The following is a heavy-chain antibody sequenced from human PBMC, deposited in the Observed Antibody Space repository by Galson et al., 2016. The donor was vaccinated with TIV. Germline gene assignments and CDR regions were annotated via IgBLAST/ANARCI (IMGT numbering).Heavy chain of an antibody. V-gene: IGHV3-53*05. CDR1: RLSVSINY. J-gene: IGHJ6*02. CDR3: ARDRVVDATYYYYYYGMAV. D-gene: IGHD2-15*01. CDR2: ISDGGNT. Sequence: SLRLSCAASRLSVSINYMTWVRQAPGKGLEWVSLISDGGNTYYPDSVKGRFTISRDNSKNTLYLQMNSLTVEDTAVYYCARDRVVDATYYYYYYGMAVWGQGTAVTVSS.